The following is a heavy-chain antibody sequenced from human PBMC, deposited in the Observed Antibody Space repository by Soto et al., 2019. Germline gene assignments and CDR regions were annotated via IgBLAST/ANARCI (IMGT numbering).Heavy chain of an antibody. CDR2: IYSGGST. V-gene: IGHV3-53*01. Sequence: GGSLRLSCAASGFTVSSNYMSWVRQAPGKGLEWVSVIYSGGSTYYADSVKGRFTISRDNSKNTLYLQMNSLRAEDTAVYYCARDQANCSSTSCYGYDAFDIWGQGTMVTVSS. D-gene: IGHD2-2*01. CDR3: ARDQANCSSTSCYGYDAFDI. CDR1: GFTVSSNY. J-gene: IGHJ3*02.